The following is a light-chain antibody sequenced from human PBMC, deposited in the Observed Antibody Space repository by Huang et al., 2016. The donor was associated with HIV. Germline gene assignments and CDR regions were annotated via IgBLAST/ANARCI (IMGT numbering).Light chain of an antibody. CDR1: QSVTTS. CDR2: DAS. V-gene: IGKV3-15*01. J-gene: IGKJ2*01. CDR3: HQYNAWQT. Sequence: EIVMTQSPASLSVSPGERVTLSCRAGQSVTTSVAWYQQRPGQAPRLLIYDASTSATGGSARFSGGGSGTEFTLTISGLQSEDVAVYYCHQYNAWQTFGQGTKLQIK.